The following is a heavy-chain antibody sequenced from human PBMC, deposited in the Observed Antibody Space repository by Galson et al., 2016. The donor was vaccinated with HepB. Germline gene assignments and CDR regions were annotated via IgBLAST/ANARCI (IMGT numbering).Heavy chain of an antibody. V-gene: IGHV4-34*01. CDR3: ARGKFELRVSDY. Sequence: ETLSLTCAVNGGSLSGYYWSWIRLPPGKGLAWIGEINYTANTRYNSSLKSRVTISRDTSNNQFSLKLNSVTAADTAVYYCARGKFELRVSDYWGQGILVTVSS. CDR1: GGSLSGYY. J-gene: IGHJ4*02. D-gene: IGHD1-7*01. CDR2: INYTANT.